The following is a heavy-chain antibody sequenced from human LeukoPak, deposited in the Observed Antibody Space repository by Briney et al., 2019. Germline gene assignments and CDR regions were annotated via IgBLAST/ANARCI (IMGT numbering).Heavy chain of an antibody. CDR1: GYSISSGYY. D-gene: IGHD5-24*01. CDR2: IYYSGST. V-gene: IGHV4-61*01. CDR3: ARQMATIFDY. Sequence: TSETLSLTCTVSGYSISSGYYWGWIRQPPGKGLEWIGYIYYSGSTNYNPSLKSRVTISVDTSKNQFSLKLSSVTAADTAVYYCARQMATIFDYWGQGTLVTVSS. J-gene: IGHJ4*02.